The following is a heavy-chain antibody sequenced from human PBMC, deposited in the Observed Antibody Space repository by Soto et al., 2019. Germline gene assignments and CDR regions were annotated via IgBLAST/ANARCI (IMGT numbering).Heavy chain of an antibody. D-gene: IGHD6-25*01. CDR3: SRRAARRPLFDY. V-gene: IGHV4-30-4*01. CDR1: GGSISTGYYY. CDR2: IYYSGNT. J-gene: IGHJ4*02. Sequence: SENLSVTCSVSGGSISTGYYYWSWIRQPPGKGLEWIGNIYYSGNTYYNPSLKSRLIISVDTSNNQFSLKLSSVTAADTAVYYCSRRAARRPLFDYPGQGTRDTVSS.